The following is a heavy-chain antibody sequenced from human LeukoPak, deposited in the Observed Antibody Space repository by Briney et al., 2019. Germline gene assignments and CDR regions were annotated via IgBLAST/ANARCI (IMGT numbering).Heavy chain of an antibody. D-gene: IGHD1-26*01. J-gene: IGHJ4*02. CDR2: ITHNGGTQ. V-gene: IGHV3-30-3*01. CDR1: GFTFGNYA. Sequence: GGSLRLSCAASGFTFGNYAIHWVRQVPGGGVEGVAIITHNGGTQYYADSVKGRFTISRDNSQSTVFLQMNSLRPEDTAVYYCARDAQSGAFSDFDYWGQGTLVTVSS. CDR3: ARDAQSGAFSDFDY.